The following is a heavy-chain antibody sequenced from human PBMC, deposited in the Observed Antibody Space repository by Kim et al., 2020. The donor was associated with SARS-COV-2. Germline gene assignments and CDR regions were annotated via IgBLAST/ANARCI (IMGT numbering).Heavy chain of an antibody. CDR3: ARVMAPVLRYFDWPIMGDYNWFDP. CDR2: INAGNGNT. D-gene: IGHD3-9*01. Sequence: ASVKVSCKASGYTFTSYAMHWVRQAPGQRLEWMGWINAGNGNTKYSQKFQGRVTITRDTSASTAYMELSSLRSEDTAVYYCARVMAPVLRYFDWPIMGDYNWFDPWGQGTLVTVSS. CDR1: GYTFTSYA. V-gene: IGHV1-3*01. J-gene: IGHJ5*02.